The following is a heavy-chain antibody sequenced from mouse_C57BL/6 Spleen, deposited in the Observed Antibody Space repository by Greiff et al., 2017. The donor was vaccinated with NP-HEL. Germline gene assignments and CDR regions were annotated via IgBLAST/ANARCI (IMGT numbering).Heavy chain of an antibody. CDR2: IDPENGDT. V-gene: IGHV14-4*01. CDR1: GFNIKDDY. D-gene: IGHD1-1*01. Sequence: DVQLQESGAELVRPGASVKLSCTASGFNIKDDYMHWVKQRPEQGLEWIGWIDPENGDTEYASKFQGKATITADTSSNTAYLQLSSLTSEDTAVYYCTSYYYGSRRGFAYWGQGTLVTVSA. CDR3: TSYYYGSRRGFAY. J-gene: IGHJ3*01.